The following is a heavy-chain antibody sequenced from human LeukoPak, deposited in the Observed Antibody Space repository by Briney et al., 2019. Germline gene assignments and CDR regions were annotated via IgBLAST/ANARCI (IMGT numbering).Heavy chain of an antibody. J-gene: IGHJ4*02. V-gene: IGHV4-34*01. Sequence: ETLSLTCSVYGGSFSGYYWSWIRQPPGKGLEWIGEINHSGSTNYNPSLKSRVTISVDTSKNQFSLKLSSVTAADTAVYYCARATRLTGSRITMVRGVIISFDYWGQGTLVTVSS. CDR3: ARATRLTGSRITMVRGVIISFDY. CDR1: GGSFSGYY. D-gene: IGHD3-10*01. CDR2: INHSGST.